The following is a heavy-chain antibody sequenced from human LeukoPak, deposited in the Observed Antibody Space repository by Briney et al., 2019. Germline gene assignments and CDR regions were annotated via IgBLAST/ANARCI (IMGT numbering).Heavy chain of an antibody. Sequence: SETLSLTCNVSGGSISGYHWSWIRQPPGKGLEWLGYIYYSGSSNYNPSLKSRVTMSADTSKNQFSLKLSSVTAADTAVYYCARVPRSYYYYYMDVWGKGTTVTVSS. J-gene: IGHJ6*03. CDR2: IYYSGSS. CDR1: GGSISGYH. CDR3: ARVPRSYYYYYMDV. V-gene: IGHV4-59*01.